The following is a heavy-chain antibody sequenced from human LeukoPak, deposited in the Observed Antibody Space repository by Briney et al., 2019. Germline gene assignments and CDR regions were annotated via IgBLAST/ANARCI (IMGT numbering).Heavy chain of an antibody. Sequence: GGSLRLSCAASGFTFSSYWMHWVRQAPGKGLVWVSRINSDGSSTTYADSVKGRFTISRDNAKNTLYLQMNSLRAEDTAVYYCARVPSTQWLVYYFDYWGQGTLVTVSS. V-gene: IGHV3-74*01. CDR2: INSDGSST. J-gene: IGHJ4*02. D-gene: IGHD6-19*01. CDR1: GFTFSSYW. CDR3: ARVPSTQWLVYYFDY.